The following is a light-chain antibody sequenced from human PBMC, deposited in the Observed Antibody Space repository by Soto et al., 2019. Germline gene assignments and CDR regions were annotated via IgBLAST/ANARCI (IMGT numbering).Light chain of an antibody. CDR1: QSVSSSY. V-gene: IGKV3D-20*02. J-gene: IGKJ5*01. CDR3: QQRGNWPIT. Sequence: EIVLTQSPSTLSFCPGGRENLSGKTSQSVSSSYLAWYQQRPGQAPRLLIYDASVRATGIPPRFSGSGSGTDFTLTISSLEPEDFAVYYCQQRGNWPITFGQGTRLEI. CDR2: DAS.